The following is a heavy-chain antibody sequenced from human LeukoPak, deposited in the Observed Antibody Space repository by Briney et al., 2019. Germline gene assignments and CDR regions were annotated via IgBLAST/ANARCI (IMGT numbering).Heavy chain of an antibody. CDR3: ARDVHSSGYYPLRNYYYGMDV. J-gene: IGHJ6*02. D-gene: IGHD3-22*01. V-gene: IGHV4-4*02. CDR1: GGSISSSNW. CDR2: IYHSGST. Sequence: SGTLSLTCAVSGGSISSSNWWSWVRQPPGKGLEWIGEIYHSGSTNYNPSLKSRVTISVDTSKNQFSLKLSSVTAADTAVYYCARDVHSSGYYPLRNYYYGMDVWGQGTTVTVSS.